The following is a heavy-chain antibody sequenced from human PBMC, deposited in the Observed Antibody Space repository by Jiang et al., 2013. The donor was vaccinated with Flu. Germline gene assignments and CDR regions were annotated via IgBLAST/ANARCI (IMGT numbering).Heavy chain of an antibody. CDR2: IHYSGST. J-gene: IGHJ6*02. Sequence: LLKPSETLSLTCTVSGGSISSSYWTWVRQPPGKGLEWIGYIHYSGSTNYNPSLKSRITMSVDSSKKSFSLKVSSVTAADTAVYYCARNEDYWYAMDVWGQGTSVTVSS. CDR1: GGSISSSY. CDR3: ARNEDYWYAMDV. D-gene: IGHD1-1*01. V-gene: IGHV4-59*01.